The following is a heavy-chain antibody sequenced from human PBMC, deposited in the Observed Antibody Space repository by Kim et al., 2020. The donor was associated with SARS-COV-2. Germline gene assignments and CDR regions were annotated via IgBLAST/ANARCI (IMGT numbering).Heavy chain of an antibody. V-gene: IGHV3-30*04. Sequence: GGSLRLSCAASGFTFSSYAMHWVRQAPGKGLEWVAVISYDGSNKYYADSVKGRFTISRDNSKNTLYLQMNSLRAEDTAVYYCARPYSSGWYAVTATVDYWGQGTLVTVSS. CDR3: ARPYSSGWYAVTATVDY. CDR2: ISYDGSNK. CDR1: GFTFSSYA. D-gene: IGHD6-19*01. J-gene: IGHJ4*02.